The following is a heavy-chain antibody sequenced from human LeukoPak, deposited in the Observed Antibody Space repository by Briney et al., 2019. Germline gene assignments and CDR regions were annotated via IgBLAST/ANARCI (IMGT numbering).Heavy chain of an antibody. CDR3: ARDHGSGWSVNAFDI. CDR2: IYPGDSDT. CDR1: GYSFTSYW. Sequence: GESLKISCKGSGYSFTSYWIGWVRQMPGKGLEWMGIIYPGDSDTRYSPSFQGQVTISADKSISTAYLQWSSLKASDTAMYYCARDHGSGWSVNAFDIWGQGTMVTVSS. V-gene: IGHV5-51*01. J-gene: IGHJ3*02. D-gene: IGHD6-19*01.